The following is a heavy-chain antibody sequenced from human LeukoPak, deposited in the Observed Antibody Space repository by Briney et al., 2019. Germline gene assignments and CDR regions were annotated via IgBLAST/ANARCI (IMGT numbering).Heavy chain of an antibody. J-gene: IGHJ4*02. CDR1: GFT. Sequence: GGSLRLSCAASGFTFWVRQAPGTGLEWVAGIFGRGGSPHYADPVKGRFTISRDNSRNTVYLQINSLRAEDTAVYYCGKTTVGYSSGQKPAWPVDYWGQGTLVTVSS. CDR3: GKTTVGYSSGQKPAWPVDY. V-gene: IGHV3-23*01. CDR2: IFGRGGSP. D-gene: IGHD5-18*01.